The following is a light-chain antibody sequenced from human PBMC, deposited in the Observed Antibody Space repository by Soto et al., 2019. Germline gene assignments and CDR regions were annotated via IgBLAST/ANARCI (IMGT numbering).Light chain of an antibody. CDR2: DAS. Sequence: EVVLTQSPATLSLSPGERATLSCRASQSVTSYLAWYQQKLGQAPRLLIYDASNRATGVPARFSGSGSGTDFTLTISSLEPEDFAVYYCQQRSSWPRTFGQGTKVEIK. CDR3: QQRSSWPRT. V-gene: IGKV3-11*01. CDR1: QSVTSY. J-gene: IGKJ1*01.